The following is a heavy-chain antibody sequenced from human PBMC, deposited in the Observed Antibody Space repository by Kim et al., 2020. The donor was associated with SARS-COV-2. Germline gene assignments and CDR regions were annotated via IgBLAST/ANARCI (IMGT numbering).Heavy chain of an antibody. J-gene: IGHJ5*02. Sequence: ASVKVSCKASGYTFTGYYMHWVRQAPGQGLEWMGWINPNSGGTKYAQRFQGRVTLTRDTSITTAYMELSRLTFDDTAVYYCARDMADCSSGSCLDRVDPW. CDR2: INPNSGGT. D-gene: IGHD2-15*01. CDR1: GYTFTGYY. CDR3: ARDMADCSSGSCLDRVDP. V-gene: IGHV1-2*02.